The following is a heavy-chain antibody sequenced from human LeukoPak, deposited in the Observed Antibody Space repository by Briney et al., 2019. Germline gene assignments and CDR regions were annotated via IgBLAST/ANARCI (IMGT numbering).Heavy chain of an antibody. J-gene: IGHJ6*03. CDR1: GGSISSSSYY. CDR2: IYYSGST. Sequence: SQTLSLTCTVSGGSISSSSYYWGWIRQPPGKGLEWIGSIYYSGSTYYNPSLKSRVTISVDTSKNQFSLKLSSVTAADTAVYYCARESPFEEAIWFGYPREWTDYYYYMDVWGKGTTVTVSS. V-gene: IGHV4-39*01. D-gene: IGHD3-10*01. CDR3: ARESPFEEAIWFGYPREWTDYYYYMDV.